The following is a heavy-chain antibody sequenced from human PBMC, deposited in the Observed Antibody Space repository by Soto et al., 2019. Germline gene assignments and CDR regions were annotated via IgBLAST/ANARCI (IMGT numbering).Heavy chain of an antibody. CDR2: ISPSSGNT. J-gene: IGHJ4*03. CDR1: VLTFTFKG. Sequence: SATLCCTSSVLTFTFKGFMCVQQAPGQGLEWMGWISPSSGNTRYAQKFQGRVTMTTDTSTRTAYMELRSLRSDDTAVYYCAREVCHSITCYSDCWGQGTLVTVSS. V-gene: IGHV1-18*01. CDR3: AREVCHSITCYSDC. D-gene: IGHD3-3*02.